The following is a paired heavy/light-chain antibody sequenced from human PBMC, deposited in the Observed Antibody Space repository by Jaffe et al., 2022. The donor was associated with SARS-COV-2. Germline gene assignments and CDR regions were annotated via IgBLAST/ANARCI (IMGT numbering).Light chain of an antibody. V-gene: IGKV2-30*01. J-gene: IGKJ1*01. Sequence: TQSPLSLSVTLGQPASISCRSSQGLVFDDGNTYLNWFHQRPGQSPRRLIYKISDRDSGVPDRFSGSGSGTDFTLKISRVEAEDVGVYYCTQRTRWPWTFGQGTKVEIK. CDR1: QGLVFDDGNTY. CDR2: KIS. CDR3: TQRTRWPWT.
Heavy chain of an antibody. V-gene: IGHV5-51*01. J-gene: IGHJ4*02. CDR3: ASTPYSDSSGYYPYY. CDR2: IYPSASET. D-gene: IGHD3-22*01. Sequence: EVQLVQSGAEVKKPGESLKISCKASGFSFTTYWIAWVRQMPGKGLEWMGIIYPSASETRYSPSLQGQVTISADTSISTAYLQWSSLEASDSAIYYCASTPYSDSSGYYPYYWGQGTLVTVSS. CDR1: GFSFTTYW.